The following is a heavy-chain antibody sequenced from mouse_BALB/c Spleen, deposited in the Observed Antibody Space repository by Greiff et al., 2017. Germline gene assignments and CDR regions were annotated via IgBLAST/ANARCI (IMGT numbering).Heavy chain of an antibody. CDR3: ARRGVVGDNMDY. D-gene: IGHD1-1*02. CDR2: IDPSDSYT. V-gene: IGHV1-69*02. Sequence: QVQLQQPGAELVKPGASVKLSCKASGYTFTSYWMHWVKQRPGQGLEWIGEIDPSDSYTNYNQKFKGKATLTVDKSSSTAYMQLSSLTSEDSAVYYCARRGVVGDNMDYWGQGTTLTVSS. CDR1: GYTFTSYW. J-gene: IGHJ2*01.